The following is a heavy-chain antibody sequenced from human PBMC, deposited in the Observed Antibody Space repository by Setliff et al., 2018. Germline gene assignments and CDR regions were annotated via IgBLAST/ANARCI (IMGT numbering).Heavy chain of an antibody. CDR1: GASISDYY. CDR3: ARGRYYDHVWGSFRYNWFDP. Sequence: SETLSLTCAVSGASISDYYWTWIRQSPGKGLEWIGEINQSGSTNYNPSLKSRVTMSVDTSKNQFSLRLTSVTAADMGVFYCARGRYYDHVWGSFRYNWFDPWGPGTLVTVSS. D-gene: IGHD3-16*02. CDR2: INQSGST. V-gene: IGHV4-34*01. J-gene: IGHJ5*02.